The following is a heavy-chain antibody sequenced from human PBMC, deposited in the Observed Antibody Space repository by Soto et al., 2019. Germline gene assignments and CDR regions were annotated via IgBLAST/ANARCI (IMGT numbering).Heavy chain of an antibody. Sequence: PGGSLRLSCAASGFTFSSYAMTWVRQAPGKGLEWVSAITGSAGSTYYADSVKGRFTISRDNSKNTVYLQMNSLRAEDTALYYCAKRDLGYCSGGSCYPTGPFFDYWGQGTLVTVSS. V-gene: IGHV3-23*01. CDR1: GFTFSSYA. CDR3: AKRDLGYCSGGSCYPTGPFFDY. J-gene: IGHJ4*02. D-gene: IGHD2-15*01. CDR2: ITGSAGST.